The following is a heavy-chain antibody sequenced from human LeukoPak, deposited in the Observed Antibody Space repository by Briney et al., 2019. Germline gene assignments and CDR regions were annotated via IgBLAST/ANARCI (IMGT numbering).Heavy chain of an antibody. CDR2: IRYDGSNK. D-gene: IGHD2-2*01. Sequence: PGGSLRLSCAASGFTFSSYGMHWVRQAPGKGLEWVAFIRYDGSNKYYADSVKGRFTISRDNSKNTLYLQMNSLRAEDTAVYYCARGGPIVVATWGQGTLVTVSS. CDR1: GFTFSSYG. V-gene: IGHV3-30*02. CDR3: ARGGPIVVAT. J-gene: IGHJ4*02.